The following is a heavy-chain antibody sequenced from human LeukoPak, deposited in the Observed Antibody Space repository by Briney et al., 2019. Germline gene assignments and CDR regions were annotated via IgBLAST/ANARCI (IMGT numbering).Heavy chain of an antibody. CDR2: INHSGST. CDR3: ARAEYSSSWYGWFDP. Sequence: SETLSLTCAVYGGSFSGYYWSWIRQPPGKGLEWIGEINHSGSTNYNPSLKSRVTISVDTSKNQFSLKLSSVTAADTAVYYCARAEYSSSWYGWFDPWGPGTLVTASS. V-gene: IGHV4-34*01. J-gene: IGHJ5*02. CDR1: GGSFSGYY. D-gene: IGHD6-13*01.